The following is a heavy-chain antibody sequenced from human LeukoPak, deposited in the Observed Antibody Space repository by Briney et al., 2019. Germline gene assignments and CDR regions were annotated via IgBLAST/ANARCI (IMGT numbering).Heavy chain of an antibody. J-gene: IGHJ2*01. V-gene: IGHV3-53*01. CDR1: GFTVSSYY. D-gene: IGHD3-10*01. Sequence: PGGSLRLSCAASGFTVSSYYMSWVRQAPGKGLEWVSVIYSGGTTHYADSVRGRFTISRDNSKNTLYLQMNSLRAEDTAVYYCARDFYGSGSHRYFDLWGRGTLATVSS. CDR2: IYSGGTT. CDR3: ARDFYGSGSHRYFDL.